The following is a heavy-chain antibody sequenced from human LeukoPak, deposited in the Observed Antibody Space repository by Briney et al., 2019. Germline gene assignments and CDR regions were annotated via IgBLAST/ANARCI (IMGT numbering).Heavy chain of an antibody. D-gene: IGHD2/OR15-2a*01. CDR1: GFTFSTYG. V-gene: IGHV3-30*03. CDR2: ISYDGSYK. J-gene: IGHJ3*02. Sequence: PGGSLRLSCAASGFTFSTYGMHWVRQRPGRGLEWLAFISYDGSYKSYADSVKGRFTISRDNSKNTLYLHMNSLRAEDTAVYYCAILPLRVGAFDIWGQGTMVTVSS. CDR3: AILPLRVGAFDI.